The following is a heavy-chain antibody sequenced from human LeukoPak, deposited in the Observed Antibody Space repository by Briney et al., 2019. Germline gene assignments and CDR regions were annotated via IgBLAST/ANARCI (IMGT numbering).Heavy chain of an antibody. CDR1: GGSFSGYY. J-gene: IGHJ4*02. CDR3: ARRGSGSYYNSKGKYYFDY. D-gene: IGHD3-10*01. Sequence: PSETLSLTCAVYGGSFSGYYWSWIRQPPGKGLEWIGEINHSGSTNYNPSLKSRVTISVDTSKNQFSLKLSSVTAADTAVYYCARRGSGSYYNSKGKYYFDYWGQGTLVTVSS. V-gene: IGHV4-34*01. CDR2: INHSGST.